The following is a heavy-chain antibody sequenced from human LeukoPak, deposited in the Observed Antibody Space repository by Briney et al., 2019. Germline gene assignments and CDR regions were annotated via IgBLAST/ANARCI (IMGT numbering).Heavy chain of an antibody. V-gene: IGHV1-2*02. CDR3: ARESGSGYSYGYGY. Sequence: GASVKVSFKASGYTFTGYYMHWVRRAPGQGLEWMGWINPNSGGTNYAQKFQGRVTMTRDTSISTAYMELSRLRSDDTAVYYCARESGSGYSYGYGYWGQGTLVTVSS. J-gene: IGHJ4*02. CDR1: GYTFTGYY. D-gene: IGHD5-18*01. CDR2: INPNSGGT.